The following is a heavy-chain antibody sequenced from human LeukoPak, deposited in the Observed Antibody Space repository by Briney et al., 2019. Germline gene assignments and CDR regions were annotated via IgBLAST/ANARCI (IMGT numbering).Heavy chain of an antibody. CDR3: ARAPASYGSGNDYSNDYGMDV. CDR1: GGTFSSYA. J-gene: IGHJ6*02. V-gene: IGHV1-8*02. CDR2: VNPNSGKT. D-gene: IGHD3-10*01. Sequence: ASVKVSCKASGGTFSSYAISWVRQATGQGLEWMGWVNPNSGKTGYAQKFQGRVTMTRNTSISTAYMELSSLRPEDTAVYYCARAPASYGSGNDYSNDYGMDVWGQGTTLTVTS.